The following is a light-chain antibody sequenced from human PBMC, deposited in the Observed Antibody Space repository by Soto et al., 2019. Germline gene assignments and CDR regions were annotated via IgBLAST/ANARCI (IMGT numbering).Light chain of an antibody. CDR1: QSISSY. J-gene: IGKJ2*01. CDR2: AAS. Sequence: DIQMTQSPSSLSASVGDRVTITCRASQSISSYLNWYQQKPGKAPKLLIYAASSLQSGVPSRFSGSGSGTDSPLAISSLQSEDSATYYCQHSYSTPALYTFCQGAKLESK. V-gene: IGKV1-39*01. CDR3: QHSYSTPALYT.